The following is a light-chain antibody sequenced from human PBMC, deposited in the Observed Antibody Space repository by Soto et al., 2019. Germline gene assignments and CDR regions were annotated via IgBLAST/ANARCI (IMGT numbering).Light chain of an antibody. Sequence: DLQMTQSPSSLSASVGDSVTITCRASQSISTYLNWYQQKPGKAPKVLIYGASSLQSGVPSRFSGGGSGTDFTLSISSLQPEDFATYYCQQTYRAPLTFGGGTNVEIK. CDR1: QSISTY. CDR2: GAS. V-gene: IGKV1-39*01. J-gene: IGKJ4*01. CDR3: QQTYRAPLT.